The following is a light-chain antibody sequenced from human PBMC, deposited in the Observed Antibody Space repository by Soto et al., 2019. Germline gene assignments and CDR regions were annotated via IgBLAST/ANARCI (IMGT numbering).Light chain of an antibody. Sequence: DIQMTQSPSTLSASVGDRVTITCRASQSISSWLAWYQQKPGKAPKLLIYKASSLESGVPSRFSGSGSGTECTLTISSLQPDDFAPYYCQQYNSYSNTFGQGTKLEIK. CDR2: KAS. CDR3: QQYNSYSNT. CDR1: QSISSW. J-gene: IGKJ2*01. V-gene: IGKV1-5*03.